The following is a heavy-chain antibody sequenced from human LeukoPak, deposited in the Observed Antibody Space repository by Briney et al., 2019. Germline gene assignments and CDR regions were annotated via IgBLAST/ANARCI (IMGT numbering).Heavy chain of an antibody. CDR1: GVSISSSTYY. CDR2: VYYSGST. V-gene: IGHV4-39*01. Sequence: PSETLSLTCTVSGVSISSSTYYWGWIRQPPGKGLEWIVNVYYSGSTYYNPSLKSRVTISVDTSKNQFSLMLSSVTAADTAMYYCARLSRGSIWYGYIDYWGQGTLVTVSS. CDR3: ARLSRGSIWYGYIDY. J-gene: IGHJ4*02. D-gene: IGHD6-13*01.